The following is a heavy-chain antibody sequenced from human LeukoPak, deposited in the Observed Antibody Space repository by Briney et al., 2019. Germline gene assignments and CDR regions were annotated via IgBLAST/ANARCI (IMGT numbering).Heavy chain of an antibody. CDR1: GFSFSTFE. Sequence: GGSLRLSCAASGFSFSTFEMTWVRQAPGKGLEWVSFTRPSGDNTYYADSVRGRFTMSRDNSKNTLYLQMNSLRAEDTALYYCVKGGWLDYWGQGTLVTVSS. CDR3: VKGGWLDY. J-gene: IGHJ4*02. V-gene: IGHV3-23*01. CDR2: TRPSGDNT. D-gene: IGHD3-22*01.